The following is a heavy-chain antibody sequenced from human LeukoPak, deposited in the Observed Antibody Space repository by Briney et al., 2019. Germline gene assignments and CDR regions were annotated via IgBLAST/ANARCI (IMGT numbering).Heavy chain of an antibody. CDR2: INPSGGST. Sequence: ASVKVSCKASGYTFTSYYMHWVRQAPGQGLEWMGIINPSGGSTSYAQKFQGRVTITADESTSTAYMELSSLRSEDTAVYYCARAGCCSSSCYQRWDDYYYMDVWGKGTTVTISS. J-gene: IGHJ6*03. V-gene: IGHV1-46*01. D-gene: IGHD2-2*01. CDR3: ARAGCCSSSCYQRWDDYYYMDV. CDR1: GYTFTSYY.